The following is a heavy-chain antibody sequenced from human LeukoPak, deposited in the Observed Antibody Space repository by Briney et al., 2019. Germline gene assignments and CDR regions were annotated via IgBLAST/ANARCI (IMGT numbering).Heavy chain of an antibody. CDR2: IYYSGST. D-gene: IGHD6-13*01. V-gene: IGHV4-39*07. J-gene: IGHJ6*02. CDR1: GGSISSSSYY. Sequence: SETLSLTCTVSGGSISSSSYYWGWIRQPPGKGLEWIGSIYYSGSTYYNPSLKSRVTISVDTSKNQFSLKLSSVTAADTAVYYCARDSFWAPEGIAAAGTEVGPDYYYYGMDVWGQGTTVTVSS. CDR3: ARDSFWAPEGIAAAGTEVGPDYYYYGMDV.